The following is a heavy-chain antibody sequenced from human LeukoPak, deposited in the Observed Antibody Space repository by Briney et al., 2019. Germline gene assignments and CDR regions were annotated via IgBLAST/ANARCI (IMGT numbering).Heavy chain of an antibody. Sequence: PSETLSLTCTVSGGSISSSSYYWGWIRQPPGKGLEWIGSIYYSGCTYYNPSLKSRVTISVDTSKNQFSLKLSSVTAADTAVYYCASQDIVVVPAAIPSMAWGQGTLVTVSS. CDR2: IYYSGCT. CDR3: ASQDIVVVPAAIPSMA. J-gene: IGHJ4*02. D-gene: IGHD2-2*01. CDR1: GGSISSSSYY. V-gene: IGHV4-39*01.